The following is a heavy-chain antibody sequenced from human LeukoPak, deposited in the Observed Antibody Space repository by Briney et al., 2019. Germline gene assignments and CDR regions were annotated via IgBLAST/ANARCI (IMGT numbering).Heavy chain of an antibody. V-gene: IGHV1-8*03. J-gene: IGHJ4*02. D-gene: IGHD6-13*01. CDR2: MNPNSGNT. CDR1: GYTFSRNG. CDR3: ARGQQQLDFDY. Sequence: GSVKVSCKASGYTFSRNGITWVRQAPGQGLEWMGWMNPNSGNTGYAQKFQGRVSITRNTSISTAYMELSSLRSEDTAVYYCARGQQQLDFDYWGQGTLVTVSS.